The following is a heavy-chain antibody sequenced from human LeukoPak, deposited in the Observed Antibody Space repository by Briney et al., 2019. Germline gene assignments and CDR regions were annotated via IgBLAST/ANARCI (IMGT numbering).Heavy chain of an antibody. Sequence: GGSLRLSCAASGFTFSSYGMHWVRQAPGKGLEWVAVISYDGSNKYYADSVKGRFTISRDNSKNTLYLQMNSLRAEDTAVYYCAKDLSADYDFWSGYYFLGDYGMDVWGQGTTVTVPS. CDR1: GFTFSSYG. J-gene: IGHJ6*02. CDR3: AKDLSADYDFWSGYYFLGDYGMDV. V-gene: IGHV3-30*18. CDR2: ISYDGSNK. D-gene: IGHD3-3*01.